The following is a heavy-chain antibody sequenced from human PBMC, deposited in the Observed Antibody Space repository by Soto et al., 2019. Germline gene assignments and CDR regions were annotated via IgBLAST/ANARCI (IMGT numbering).Heavy chain of an antibody. Sequence: QAQLVQSGTEVKKPGASVKVSCKASGYTFLDFGITWVRQAPGQGLEWLGWISAHSVNTNFAQNVQGRFTLTTDTSXXXXXXXXXXXXXXXXXXXXXXXXXXVALANXXNTFDIWGQGTLVTVSS. CDR1: GYTFLDFG. D-gene: IGHD5-12*01. CDR3: XXXXXVALANXXNTFDI. CDR2: ISAHSVNT. V-gene: IGHV1-18*01. J-gene: IGHJ3*02.